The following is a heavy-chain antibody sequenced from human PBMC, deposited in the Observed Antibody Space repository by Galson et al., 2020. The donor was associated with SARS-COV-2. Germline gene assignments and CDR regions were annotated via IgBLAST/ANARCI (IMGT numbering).Heavy chain of an antibody. D-gene: IGHD2-8*02. CDR3: AKDLTGPFDH. V-gene: IGHV3-23*01. J-gene: IGHJ4*02. Sequence: PGGSLRLSCAASGFTFGNYGMGWVRQAPGKGLEWVSGISGSGGYIYYADSVEGRFFISRDNSKNTLYLQMNSLTTDDTAVYYCAKDLTGPFDHWGQGTLVTVSS. CDR1: GFTFGNYG. CDR2: ISGSGGYI.